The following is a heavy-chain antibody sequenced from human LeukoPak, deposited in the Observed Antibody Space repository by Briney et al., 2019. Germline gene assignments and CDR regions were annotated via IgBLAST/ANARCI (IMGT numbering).Heavy chain of an antibody. J-gene: IGHJ6*02. CDR2: IIPIFTTP. CDR1: GGTFSSYA. D-gene: IGHD4-17*01. V-gene: IGHV1-69*13. CDR3: ARGTVTTKYYYYGMDV. Sequence: GASVKVSCKTSGGTFSSYAVSWVRQAPGQGLEWMGGIIPIFTTPNYAQKFQGRLTITADESTTTAYMELSSLRSEDTAVYYCARGTVTTKYYYYGMDVWGQGTTVTVSS.